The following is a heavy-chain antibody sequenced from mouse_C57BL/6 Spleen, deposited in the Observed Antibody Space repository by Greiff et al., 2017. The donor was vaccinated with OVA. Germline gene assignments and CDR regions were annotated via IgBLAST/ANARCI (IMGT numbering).Heavy chain of an antibody. CDR1: GYAFSSSW. J-gene: IGHJ3*01. Sequence: QVQLQQSGPELVKPGASVKISCKASGYAFSSSWMNWVKQRPGKGLEWIGRIYPGDGDTNYNGKFKGKATLTADKSSSTAYMQLSSLTSEDSAVYFCARWDYDYDTYWGQGTLVTVSA. V-gene: IGHV1-82*01. CDR3: ARWDYDYDTY. D-gene: IGHD2-4*01. CDR2: IYPGDGDT.